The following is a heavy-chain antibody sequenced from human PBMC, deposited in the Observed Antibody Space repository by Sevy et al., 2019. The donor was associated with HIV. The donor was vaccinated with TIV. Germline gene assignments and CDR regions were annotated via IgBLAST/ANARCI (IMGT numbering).Heavy chain of an antibody. CDR2: IRSKAYGGTT. V-gene: IGHV3-49*03. Sequence: GGSLRLSCTASGFTFGDYAMSWFRQAPGKGLEWVGFIRSKAYGGTTEYAASVKGRFTISRDDSKRIAYLQMDSLKTEDTAVYYCTRDKSPYLGYCSSTSCYDPDYYYYYMDVWGKGTTVTVSS. CDR3: TRDKSPYLGYCSSTSCYDPDYYYYYMDV. J-gene: IGHJ6*03. D-gene: IGHD2-2*01. CDR1: GFTFGDYA.